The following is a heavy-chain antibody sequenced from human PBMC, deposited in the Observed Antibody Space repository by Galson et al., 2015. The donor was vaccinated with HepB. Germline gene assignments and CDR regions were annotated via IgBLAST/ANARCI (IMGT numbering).Heavy chain of an antibody. CDR2: IGGSSTGP. CDR1: GFTFSRYA. CDR3: AKVAILGVTPHYFDY. V-gene: IGHV3-23*01. J-gene: IGHJ4*02. Sequence: SLRLSCAASGFTFSRYAMSRVRQAPGKGLEWVLSIGGSSTGPYYADSVKGRFTISRDNSKNTLYLQMDSLRAEDTAVYYCAKVAILGVTPHYFDYLGQGTLVTVSS. D-gene: IGHD2-21*02.